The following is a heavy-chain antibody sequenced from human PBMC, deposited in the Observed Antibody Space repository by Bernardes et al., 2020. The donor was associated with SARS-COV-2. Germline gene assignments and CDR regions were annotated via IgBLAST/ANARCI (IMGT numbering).Heavy chain of an antibody. CDR2: IYSGGST. CDR1: GFTVSSNY. CDR3: ARVRTTVVTRHFDY. Sequence: VSLRLSCAASGFTVSSNYMSWVRQAPGNGLEWVSVIYSGGSTYYADSVKGRFTISRDNSKNTLYLQMNSLRAEDTAVYYCARVRTTVVTRHFDYWGQGTLVTVSS. J-gene: IGHJ4*02. V-gene: IGHV3-66*01. D-gene: IGHD4-17*01.